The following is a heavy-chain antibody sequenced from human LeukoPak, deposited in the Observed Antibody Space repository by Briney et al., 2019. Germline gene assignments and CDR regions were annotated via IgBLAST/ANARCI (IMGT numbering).Heavy chain of an antibody. CDR3: ARGGVATVDQYYYYYMDV. V-gene: IGHV1-2*02. Sequence: GASVKVSCKASGYTFTGYYMHWVRQAPGQGLEWMGWINPNSGGTNYAQKFQGRVTMTRDTSISTAYMELSRLRSDDTAVYYCARGGVATVDQYYYYYMDVWGKGTTVTISS. CDR1: GYTFTGYY. J-gene: IGHJ6*03. D-gene: IGHD5-12*01. CDR2: INPNSGGT.